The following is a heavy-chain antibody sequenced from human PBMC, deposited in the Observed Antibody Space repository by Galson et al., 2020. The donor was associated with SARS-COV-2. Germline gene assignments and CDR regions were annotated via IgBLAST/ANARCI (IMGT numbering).Heavy chain of an antibody. CDR3: ARRVLAFSISQAYWYFDF. Sequence: SETLSLTCAVYGGSFNGYYWSWIRQPPGKGLEWIGEINHSGSTNYNPSLKSRVTISADTSKNQFSLTLNSVTAADTAVYYCARRVLAFSISQAYWYFDFGGRGTLVTVSS. J-gene: IGHJ2*01. D-gene: IGHD3-3*02. CDR2: INHSGST. CDR1: GGSFNGYY. V-gene: IGHV4-34*01.